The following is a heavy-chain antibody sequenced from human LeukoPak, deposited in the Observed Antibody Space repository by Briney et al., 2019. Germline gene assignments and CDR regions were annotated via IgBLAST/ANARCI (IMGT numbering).Heavy chain of an antibody. CDR3: AKRGQYTNTAADY. Sequence: GGSLRLSCAASAFTFSSCAMSCVRQAPGKGLEWVSGISGSGGNTYYADSVKGRFTIFRDNSKNTMYLQMNSLRAEDTAVYYSAKRGQYTNTAADYWGQGTLVTVSS. CDR1: AFTFSSCA. D-gene: IGHD2-2*02. CDR2: ISGSGGNT. J-gene: IGHJ4*02. V-gene: IGHV3-23*01.